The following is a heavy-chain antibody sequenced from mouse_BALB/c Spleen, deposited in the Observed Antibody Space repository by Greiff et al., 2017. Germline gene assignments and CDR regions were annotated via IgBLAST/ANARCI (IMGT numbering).Heavy chain of an antibody. Sequence: EVQLQESGAELVRSGASVKLSCTASGFNIKDYYMHWVKQRPEQGLEWIGWIDPENGDTEYAPKFQGKATMTADTSSNTAYLQLSSLTSEDTAVYYCKAGLRLRGEAWFAYWGQGTLVTVSA. CDR1: GFNIKDYY. CDR2: IDPENGDT. CDR3: KAGLRLRGEAWFAY. D-gene: IGHD1-2*01. V-gene: IGHV14-4*02. J-gene: IGHJ3*01.